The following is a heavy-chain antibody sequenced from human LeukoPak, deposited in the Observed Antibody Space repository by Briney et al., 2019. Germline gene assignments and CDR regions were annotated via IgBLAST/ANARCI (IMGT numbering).Heavy chain of an antibody. D-gene: IGHD3-9*01. J-gene: IGHJ4*02. V-gene: IGHV3-23*01. CDR1: GFTFSSYA. Sequence: GGSLRLSCAASGFTFSSYAMSWVRQAPGKGLEWVSVISGSGGSTYYADSVKGRFTISRDNSKNTLYLQMNSLRAEDTAVYYCAKGSLYYDILTPLDYWGQGTMVTVSS. CDR2: ISGSGGST. CDR3: AKGSLYYDILTPLDY.